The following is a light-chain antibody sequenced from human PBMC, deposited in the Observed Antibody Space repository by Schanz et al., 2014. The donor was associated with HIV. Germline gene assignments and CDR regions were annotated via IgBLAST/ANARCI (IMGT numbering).Light chain of an antibody. CDR1: SSDVGADNS. V-gene: IGLV2-14*03. J-gene: IGLJ3*02. CDR2: DVT. CDR3: QSFDGSLGAVL. Sequence: QSALTQPASVSGSPGQSITISCTGTSSDVGADNSVSWYQQHPGRAPRLLVYDVTYRPSGVSNRFSGSKSGNTASLTVSGLQPDDEADYYCQSFDGSLGAVLFGGGTQLTVL.